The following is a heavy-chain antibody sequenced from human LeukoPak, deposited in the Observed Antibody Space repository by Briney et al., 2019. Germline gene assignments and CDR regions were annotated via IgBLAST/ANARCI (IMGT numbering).Heavy chain of an antibody. CDR3: ARDRDYYDSSGKFDY. CDR2: ISYEGSNK. D-gene: IGHD3-22*01. CDR1: GFTFSSYA. Sequence: PGGSLRLSCAASGFTFSSYAMHWVRQAPGKGLEWVAVISYEGSNKYYADSVKGRFTISRDNSKNTLYLQMNSLRAEDTAVYYCARDRDYYDSSGKFDYWGQGTLVTVSS. V-gene: IGHV3-30-3*01. J-gene: IGHJ4*02.